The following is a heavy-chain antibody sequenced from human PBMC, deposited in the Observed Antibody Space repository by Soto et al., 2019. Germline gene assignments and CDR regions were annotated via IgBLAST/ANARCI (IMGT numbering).Heavy chain of an antibody. CDR1: GFTFSSYS. CDR2: ISSSSSYI. D-gene: IGHD3-3*01. Sequence: PGGSLRLSCAASGFTFSSYSMNWVRQAPGKGLEWVSSISSSSSYIYYADSVKGRFTISRDNAKNSLYLQMNSLRAEDTAVYYCARDLNELRFLEWQSDAFDIWGQGTMVTVSS. CDR3: ARDLNELRFLEWQSDAFDI. J-gene: IGHJ3*02. V-gene: IGHV3-21*01.